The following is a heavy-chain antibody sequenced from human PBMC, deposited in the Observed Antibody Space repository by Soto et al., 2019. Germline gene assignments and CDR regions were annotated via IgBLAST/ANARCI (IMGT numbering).Heavy chain of an antibody. J-gene: IGHJ6*02. Sequence: EEALVESGGGLIQPGGSLSLACAASGFSVSTNYISWVRQAPGKGLEWVSVFYSGDITYYADSVKGRVTISTDISKNTLDHQMNSLRAEDTSVYYCVRESVNTDMMMWSYKFYYNGMAVCGQETTVTVSS. V-gene: IGHV3-53*01. D-gene: IGHD1-26*01. CDR3: VRESVNTDMMMWSYKFYYNGMAV. CDR1: GFSVSTNY. CDR2: FYSGDIT.